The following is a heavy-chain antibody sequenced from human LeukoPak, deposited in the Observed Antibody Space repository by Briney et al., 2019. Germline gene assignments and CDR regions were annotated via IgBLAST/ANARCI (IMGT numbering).Heavy chain of an antibody. Sequence: GASVKVSCKASGYTFTTNYIHWVRQAPGQGLEWMGTINPSAGSTSYAQKFQDRVTMTRDTSTNTVYMEPSSLRSEDTAVYSCARAVLLYDSSGYYYFDYWGQGTLVTVSS. CDR2: INPSAGST. CDR3: ARAVLLYDSSGYYYFDY. J-gene: IGHJ4*02. CDR1: GYTFTTNY. D-gene: IGHD3-22*01. V-gene: IGHV1-46*01.